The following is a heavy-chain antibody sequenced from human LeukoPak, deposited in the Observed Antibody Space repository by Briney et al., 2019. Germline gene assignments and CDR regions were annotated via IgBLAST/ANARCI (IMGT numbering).Heavy chain of an antibody. Sequence: ASVKVSCKASGYTFTSYGISWVRQAPGQGLEWMGWISAYNGNTNYAQKLQGRVTMTTDTSTSTAYMELRSLRSDDTAVYYCARDGQGNYDIFSDAFDIWGQGTMVTVSS. CDR3: ARDGQGNYDIFSDAFDI. V-gene: IGHV1-18*01. CDR1: GYTFTSYG. J-gene: IGHJ3*02. CDR2: ISAYNGNT. D-gene: IGHD3-9*01.